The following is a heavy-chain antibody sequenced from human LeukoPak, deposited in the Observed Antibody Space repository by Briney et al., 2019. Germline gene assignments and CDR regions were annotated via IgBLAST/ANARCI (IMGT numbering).Heavy chain of an antibody. J-gene: IGHJ5*02. CDR2: ISWNSGSI. CDR1: GFTFDDYA. Sequence: GGSLRLSCAASGFTFDDYAMHWVRQAPGKGLEWVSGISWNSGSIGYADSVKGRFTISRDNAKNSLYLQMNSLRAEDTALYYCAKDIPPDYYGPFDPWGQETLVTVSS. CDR3: AKDIPPDYYGPFDP. D-gene: IGHD3-10*01. V-gene: IGHV3-9*01.